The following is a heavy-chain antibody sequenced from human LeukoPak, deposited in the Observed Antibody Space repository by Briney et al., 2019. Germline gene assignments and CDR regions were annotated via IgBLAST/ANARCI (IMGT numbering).Heavy chain of an antibody. CDR1: GGSISSSSYY. J-gene: IGHJ4*02. CDR2: IYYSGST. Sequence: SETLSLTCTVSGGSISSSSYYWGWIRQPPGEGLEWIGSIYYSGSTYYNPSLKSRVTISVDTSKNQFSLKLSSVTAADTAVYYCARRPYYDFWSGYTFGYWGQGTLVTVSS. D-gene: IGHD3-3*01. CDR3: ARRPYYDFWSGYTFGY. V-gene: IGHV4-39*01.